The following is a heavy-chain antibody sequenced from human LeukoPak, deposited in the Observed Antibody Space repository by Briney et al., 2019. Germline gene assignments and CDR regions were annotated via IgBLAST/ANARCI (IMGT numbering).Heavy chain of an antibody. Sequence: GGSLRLSCAASGFTFSSYAMSWVRQAPGKGLEWVSAISDSGGSTYYEDSVKGRFTISRDNSKNTLYLQMNSLRAEDTAVYYCAKNEAIVGVVATNWFDPWGQGTPVTVSS. CDR2: ISDSGGST. CDR3: AKNEAIVGVVATNWFDP. D-gene: IGHD2-15*01. CDR1: GFTFSSYA. V-gene: IGHV3-23*01. J-gene: IGHJ5*02.